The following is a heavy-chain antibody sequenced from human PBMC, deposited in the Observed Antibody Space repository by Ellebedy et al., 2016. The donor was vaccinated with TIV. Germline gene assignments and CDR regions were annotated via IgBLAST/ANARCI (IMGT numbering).Heavy chain of an antibody. V-gene: IGHV3-11*05. Sequence: GGSLRLSCAASGFTFDDYAMHWVRQAPGKGLEWVSYISNSGSITKYADSVKGRFTISRDNAKNSLYLQMSSLRSEDTAVYYCARAAGGVVAALDYWGQGTLVTVSS. J-gene: IGHJ4*02. D-gene: IGHD2-15*01. CDR1: GFTFDDYA. CDR2: ISNSGSIT. CDR3: ARAAGGVVAALDY.